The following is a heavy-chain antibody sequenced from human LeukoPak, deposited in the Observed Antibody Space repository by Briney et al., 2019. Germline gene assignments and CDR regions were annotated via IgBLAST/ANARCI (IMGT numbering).Heavy chain of an antibody. V-gene: IGHV1-8*03. CDR3: ARGLNVPAALYYYYHDMDV. Sequence: ASVKVSCKASGYTFTSFDINWVRQATGQGLEWMGWLNPNSGNTGYAQKFQGRVTITRNTSMSTAYMELSGLRSEDTAVYYCARGLNVPAALYYYYHDMDVWGKGTTVTVSS. J-gene: IGHJ6*03. D-gene: IGHD2-2*01. CDR2: LNPNSGNT. CDR1: GYTFTSFD.